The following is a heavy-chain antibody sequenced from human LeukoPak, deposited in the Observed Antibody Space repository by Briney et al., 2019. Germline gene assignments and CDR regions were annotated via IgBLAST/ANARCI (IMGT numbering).Heavy chain of an antibody. J-gene: IGHJ4*02. V-gene: IGHV5-51*01. D-gene: IGHD3-22*01. CDR1: GYNFDNYW. Sequence: GESLKISCKTSGYNFDNYWIAWVRQMPGKDLEWMGIIYPDDSDVRYSPSFKGQVTISADKSISTAYLQWSSLKASDSAMYYCARGGAEIQLWFNYWGQGTLVTVSS. CDR3: ARGGAEIQLWFNY. CDR2: IYPDDSDV.